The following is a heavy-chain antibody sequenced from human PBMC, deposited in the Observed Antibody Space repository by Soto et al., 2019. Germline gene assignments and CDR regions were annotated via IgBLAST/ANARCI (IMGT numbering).Heavy chain of an antibody. J-gene: IGHJ5*01. CDR3: MRGSYGDFDS. CDR1: GFTFSAYT. V-gene: IGHV3-21*02. Sequence: EVQLVESGGGLVKPGGSLRLSCAASGFTFSAYTMKWVRQAPGKRLEWVSSLDPSSTYIYYADSVKGRFTLSRDNAKNSPFLRLNSLRADDSALYYCMRGSYGDFDSWGQGTLVTVSS. D-gene: IGHD4-17*01. CDR2: LDPSSTYI.